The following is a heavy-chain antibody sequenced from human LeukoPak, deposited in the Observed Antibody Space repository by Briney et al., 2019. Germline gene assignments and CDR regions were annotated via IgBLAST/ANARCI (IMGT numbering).Heavy chain of an antibody. Sequence: SETLSLTCTVSGGSISSHYWSWIRQPPGKGLEWIGYIYYSGSTNYNPSLKSRVTISVDTSKNQFSLKLSSVTAADTAVYYRASSEASRKVLFDYWGQGTLVTVSS. V-gene: IGHV4-59*08. CDR1: GGSISSHY. CDR2: IYYSGST. J-gene: IGHJ4*02. CDR3: ASSEASRKVLFDY.